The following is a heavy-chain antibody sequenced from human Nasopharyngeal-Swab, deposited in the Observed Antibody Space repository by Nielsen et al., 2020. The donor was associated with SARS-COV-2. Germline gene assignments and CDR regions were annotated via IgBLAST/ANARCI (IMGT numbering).Heavy chain of an antibody. CDR1: GHTFTGYY. D-gene: IGHD2-8*01. V-gene: IGHV1-46*01. Sequence: ASVKVSCKASGHTFTGYYMHWVRQAPGQGLEWMGIINPSGGSTSYAQKFQGRVTMTRDTSTSTVYMELSSLRSEDTAVYYCARVSRGLMVYAMGDLDYWGQGTLVTVSS. CDR3: ARVSRGLMVYAMGDLDY. CDR2: INPSGGST. J-gene: IGHJ4*02.